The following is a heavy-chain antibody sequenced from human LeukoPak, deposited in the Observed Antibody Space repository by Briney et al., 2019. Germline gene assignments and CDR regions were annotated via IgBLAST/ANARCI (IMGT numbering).Heavy chain of an antibody. J-gene: IGHJ4*02. Sequence: GASVKVSCKASGYTFTGYYMHWVRQAPGQGLEWMGWNNPNSGGTNYAQKFQGRVTMTRDTSISTAYVELSRLRSDDTAVYYCARVSIAGYSLYYFDYWGQGTLVTVSS. CDR2: NNPNSGGT. CDR1: GYTFTGYY. D-gene: IGHD2-21*01. V-gene: IGHV1-2*02. CDR3: ARVSIAGYSLYYFDY.